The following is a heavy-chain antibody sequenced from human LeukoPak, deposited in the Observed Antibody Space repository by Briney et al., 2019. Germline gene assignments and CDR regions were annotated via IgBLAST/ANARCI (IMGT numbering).Heavy chain of an antibody. CDR3: ARSKAYYDSSGYYYCFDY. V-gene: IGHV1-69*05. J-gene: IGHJ4*02. D-gene: IGHD3-22*01. Sequence: AASVKVSCKASGGTFSSYAISWGRQAPGQGLEWMGGIIPIFGTANYAQKFQGRVTITTDESTSTAYMELSSLRSEDTAVYYCARSKAYYDSSGYYYCFDYWGQGTLVTVSS. CDR2: IIPIFGTA. CDR1: GGTFSSYA.